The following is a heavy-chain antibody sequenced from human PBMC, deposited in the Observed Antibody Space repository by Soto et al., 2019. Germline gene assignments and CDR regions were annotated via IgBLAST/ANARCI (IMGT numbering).Heavy chain of an antibody. Sequence: GGSLRLSCAASGFTFSSYAMSWVRRAPGKGLEWVSAISGSGGSTYYADSVKGRFTISRDNSKNTLYLQMNSLRAEDTAVYYCAKGYCSSTSCHSRNGMDVWGQGTTVTVSS. CDR2: ISGSGGST. V-gene: IGHV3-23*01. J-gene: IGHJ6*02. CDR1: GFTFSSYA. D-gene: IGHD2-2*01. CDR3: AKGYCSSTSCHSRNGMDV.